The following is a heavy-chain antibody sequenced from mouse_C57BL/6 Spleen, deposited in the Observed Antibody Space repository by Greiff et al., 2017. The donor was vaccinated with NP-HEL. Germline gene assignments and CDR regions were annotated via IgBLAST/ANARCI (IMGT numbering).Heavy chain of an antibody. Sequence: EVQLQQSGPELVKPGASVKISCKASGYTFTDYYMNWVKQSHGKSLEWIGDINPNNGGTSYNQKFKGKATLTVDKSSSTAYMELRSLTSEDSAVYYCARPLGSYYYGSSSYYYAMDYWGQGTSVTVSS. D-gene: IGHD1-1*01. V-gene: IGHV1-26*01. CDR1: GYTFTDYY. CDR2: INPNNGGT. J-gene: IGHJ4*01. CDR3: ARPLGSYYYGSSSYYYAMDY.